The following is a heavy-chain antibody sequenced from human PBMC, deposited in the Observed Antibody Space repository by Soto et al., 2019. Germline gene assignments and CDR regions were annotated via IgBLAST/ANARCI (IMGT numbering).Heavy chain of an antibody. V-gene: IGHV4-59*01. CDR2: IYYSGST. D-gene: IGHD6-19*01. J-gene: IGHJ4*02. Sequence: SETLSLTCTVSGGSISSYYWSWIRQPPGKGLEWIGYIYYSGSTNYNPSLKSRVTISVDTSKNQFSLKLSSVTAADTAVYYCARAPYSSGWTRFDYWGQGTLVTVS. CDR1: GGSISSYY. CDR3: ARAPYSSGWTRFDY.